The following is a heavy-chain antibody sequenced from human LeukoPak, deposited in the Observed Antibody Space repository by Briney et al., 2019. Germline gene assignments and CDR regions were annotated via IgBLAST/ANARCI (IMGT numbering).Heavy chain of an antibody. J-gene: IGHJ6*03. Sequence: SETLSLTCAVYGGSFSGCYWSWIRQPPGKGLEWIGEINHSGSTNYNPSLKSRVTISVDTSKNQFSLKLSSVTAADTAVYYCASRRPDIVVVPAAKRSYYYYYMDVWGKGTTVTVSS. CDR2: INHSGST. V-gene: IGHV4-34*01. CDR3: ASRRPDIVVVPAAKRSYYYYYMDV. D-gene: IGHD2-2*01. CDR1: GGSFSGCY.